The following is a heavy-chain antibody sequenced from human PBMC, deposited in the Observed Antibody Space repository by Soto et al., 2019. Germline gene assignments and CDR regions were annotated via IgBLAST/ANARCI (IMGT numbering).Heavy chain of an antibody. CDR3: ASDRASSSQVWFDP. CDR2: IIPILGIA. CDR1: GGTFSSYT. Sequence: ASVKVSCKASGGTFSSYTISWVRQAPGQGLEWMGRIIPILGIANYAQKFQGRVTITADKSTSTAYMELSSLRSEDTAVYYCASDRASSSQVWFDPWGQGPQVSVSP. D-gene: IGHD6-6*01. V-gene: IGHV1-69*02. J-gene: IGHJ5*02.